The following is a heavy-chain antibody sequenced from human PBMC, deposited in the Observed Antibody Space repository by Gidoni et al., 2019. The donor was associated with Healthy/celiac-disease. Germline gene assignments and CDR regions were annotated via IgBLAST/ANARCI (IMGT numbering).Heavy chain of an antibody. D-gene: IGHD3-22*01. CDR3: ARVLTSGYDSSGYWGY. CDR1: GFTFSSYW. V-gene: IGHV3-74*01. Sequence: EVQLVESGGGLVQPGGSLSLSSAASGFTFSSYWMHWVRQAPGKGLVWVSRINSDGSRTSYADSVKGRFTISRDNAKNTLYLQMNSLRAEDTAVYYCARVLTSGYDSSGYWGYWGQGTLVTVSS. J-gene: IGHJ4*02. CDR2: INSDGSRT.